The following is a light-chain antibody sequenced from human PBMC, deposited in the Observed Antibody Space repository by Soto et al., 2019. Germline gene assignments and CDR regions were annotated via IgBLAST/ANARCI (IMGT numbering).Light chain of an antibody. Sequence: EIVLTQSPSTLSFSPWERATLSCRASQSVSSYLAWYQQKPGQAPRLPIYDASNRATGIPARFSGSGSGTDFTLTISSLEPEDFAVYYCQQRSNWPSFGPGTKVDIK. J-gene: IGKJ3*01. CDR1: QSVSSY. CDR3: QQRSNWPS. V-gene: IGKV3-11*01. CDR2: DAS.